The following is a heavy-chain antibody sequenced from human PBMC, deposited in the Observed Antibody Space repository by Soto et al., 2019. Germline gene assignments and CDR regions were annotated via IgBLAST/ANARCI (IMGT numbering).Heavy chain of an antibody. CDR2: ISSSGSTI. V-gene: IGHV3-48*03. CDR1: GFTFSSYE. D-gene: IGHD5-18*01. J-gene: IGHJ6*02. CDR3: ARAVVHSYGPWAYYYGMDV. Sequence: GGSLRLSCAASGFTFSSYEMNWVRQAPGKGLEWVSYISSSGSTIYYADSVKGRFTISRDNAKNSLYLQMNSLRAEDTAVYYCARAVVHSYGPWAYYYGMDVWGQGTTVTVSS.